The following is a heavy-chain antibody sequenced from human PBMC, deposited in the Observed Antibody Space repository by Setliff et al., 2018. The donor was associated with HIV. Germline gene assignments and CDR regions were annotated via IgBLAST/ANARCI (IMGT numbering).Heavy chain of an antibody. Sequence: PGGSLRLSCVGSGFTFSSFAMNWVRQAPGKGLEWVSVIDISGTRTNYADSVKGRFTISRDNSKSTLYLQMNSLRAEDTAIYYRAKDVPMIRDRHPFDIWGQGTMVTVSS. CDR1: GFTFSSFA. J-gene: IGHJ3*02. CDR3: AKDVPMIRDRHPFDI. CDR2: IDISGTRT. V-gene: IGHV3-23*01. D-gene: IGHD3-10*01.